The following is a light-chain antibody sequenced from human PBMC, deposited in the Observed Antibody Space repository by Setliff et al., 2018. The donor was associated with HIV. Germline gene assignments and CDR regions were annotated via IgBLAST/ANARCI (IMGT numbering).Light chain of an antibody. CDR1: SSDVGSFNL. Sequence: QSALTQPASVSGSPGPSITISCTGTSSDVGSFNLVSWYQHHPGKAPKLMIFEDIRRPSGVSNRFSASKSANTASLTISGLQAEDEADYYCCSSAPGVTWVFGGGTKVTVL. CDR2: EDI. J-gene: IGLJ3*02. V-gene: IGLV2-23*01. CDR3: CSSAPGVTWV.